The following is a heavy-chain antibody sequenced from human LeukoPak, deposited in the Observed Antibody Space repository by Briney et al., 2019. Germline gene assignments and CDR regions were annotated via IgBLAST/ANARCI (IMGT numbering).Heavy chain of an antibody. CDR3: ARSPSRENVLLWFGELFRYYYGMDV. CDR1: GYTFTGCY. D-gene: IGHD3-10*01. V-gene: IGHV1-2*02. J-gene: IGHJ6*02. Sequence: ASVKVSCKASGYTFTGCYMHWVRQAPGQGLEWMGWINPNSGGTNYAQKFQGRVTMTRDTSISTAYMELSRLRSDDTAVYYCARSPSRENVLLWFGELFRYYYGMDVWGQGTTVTVSS. CDR2: INPNSGGT.